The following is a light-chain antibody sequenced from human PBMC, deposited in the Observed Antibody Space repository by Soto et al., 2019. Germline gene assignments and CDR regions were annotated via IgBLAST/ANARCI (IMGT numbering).Light chain of an antibody. V-gene: IGKV3-20*01. CDR3: QQYGGSPRT. CDR1: QSVSSSS. J-gene: IGKJ1*01. Sequence: EIVLTQSPGTLSLSPGERATLSCRASQSVSSSSLAWYQQKRGQAPRLLIHDASSRATGIPDRFSGSESGTDFTLTISRLEPEDFAVYHCQQYGGSPRTFGQGTKVDIK. CDR2: DAS.